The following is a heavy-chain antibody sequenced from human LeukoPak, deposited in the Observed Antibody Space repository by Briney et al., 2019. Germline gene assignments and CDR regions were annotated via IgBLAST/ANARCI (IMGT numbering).Heavy chain of an antibody. D-gene: IGHD3-22*01. Sequence: PSETLSLTCTVSGGSISSSSYYWGWIRQPPGKGLEWIGSIYYSGSTYYNPSLKSRVTISVDTSKNQFSLKLSSVTAADTAVYYCARHHYYDSSGFTTGGYFDYWGQGTLVTVSS. CDR1: GGSISSSSYY. V-gene: IGHV4-39*01. CDR2: IYYSGST. CDR3: ARHHYYDSSGFTTGGYFDY. J-gene: IGHJ4*02.